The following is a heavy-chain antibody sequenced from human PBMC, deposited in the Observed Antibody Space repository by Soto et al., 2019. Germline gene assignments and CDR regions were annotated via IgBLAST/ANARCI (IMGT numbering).Heavy chain of an antibody. V-gene: IGHV1-69*19. CDR3: AGTSWHYYYGLDL. CDR2: IIPVFDKP. J-gene: IGHJ6*02. Sequence: QVQLEQSGAEVKKSGSSVKISCKASGVTFNSYALSWVRQAPGQGLEWMGGIIPVFDKPTYAQKFQGRVTITADESTNTGYMELSSLRSEDTAVYYCAGTSWHYYYGLDLWGQGTTVTVPS. D-gene: IGHD1-1*01. CDR1: GVTFNSYA.